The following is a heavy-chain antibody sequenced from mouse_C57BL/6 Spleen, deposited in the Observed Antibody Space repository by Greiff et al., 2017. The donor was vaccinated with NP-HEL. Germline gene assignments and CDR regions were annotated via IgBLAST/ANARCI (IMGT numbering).Heavy chain of an antibody. D-gene: IGHD1-1*01. V-gene: IGHV14-4*01. J-gene: IGHJ3*01. CDR2: IDPENGDT. CDR3: TTFGSSIFAY. CDR1: GFNIKDDY. Sequence: EVKLMESGAELVRPGASVKLSCTASGFNIKDDYMHWVKQRPEQGLEWIGWIDPENGDTKYASKFQGKATITAETSSNTAYLQLSSLTSEDTAVYYCTTFGSSIFAYWGQGTLVTVSA.